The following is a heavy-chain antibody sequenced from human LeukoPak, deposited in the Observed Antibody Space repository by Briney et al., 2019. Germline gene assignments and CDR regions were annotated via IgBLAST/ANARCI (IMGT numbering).Heavy chain of an antibody. V-gene: IGHV4-39*07. J-gene: IGHJ4*02. CDR1: GGSISSSSYY. CDR2: IYYSGST. CDR3: ARARRRTFDY. Sequence: SETLSLTCTVSGGSISSSSYYWGWIRQPPGKGLEWIGSIYYSGSTYYNPSLKSRVTISVDTSKNQFSLKLSSVTAADTAVYYCARARRRTFDYWGQGTLVTVSS.